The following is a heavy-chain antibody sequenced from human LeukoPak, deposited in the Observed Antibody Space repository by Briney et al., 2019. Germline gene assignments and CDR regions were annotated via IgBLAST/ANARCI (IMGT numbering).Heavy chain of an antibody. CDR2: IIPIFGTA. CDR1: GYTFTSYG. Sequence: SVKVSCKASGYTFTSYGISWVRQAPGQGLEWMGGIIPIFGTANYAQKFQGRVTITTDESTSTAYMELSSLRSEDTAVYYCATGRGIAAAGPYYYYYMDVWGKGTTVTVSS. V-gene: IGHV1-69*05. CDR3: ATGRGIAAAGPYYYYYMDV. D-gene: IGHD6-13*01. J-gene: IGHJ6*03.